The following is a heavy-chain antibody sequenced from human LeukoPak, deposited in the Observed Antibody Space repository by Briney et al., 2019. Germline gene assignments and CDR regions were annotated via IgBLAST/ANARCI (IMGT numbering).Heavy chain of an antibody. D-gene: IGHD5-18*01. J-gene: IGHJ4*02. CDR2: ITWNGGST. V-gene: IGHV3-20*04. CDR1: GFTFEDYA. CDR3: ARELFNDYSYGYVF. Sequence: PGGSLRLSCVAFGFTFEDYAIHWVRQAPGKGLEWVSGITWNGGSTGYADSVKGRFTISRDNAKNSLYLQMNSLRAEDTALYYCARELFNDYSYGYVFWGQGTLVTVSS.